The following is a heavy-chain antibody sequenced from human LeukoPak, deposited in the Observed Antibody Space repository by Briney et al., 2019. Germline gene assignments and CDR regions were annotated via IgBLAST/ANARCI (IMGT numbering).Heavy chain of an antibody. CDR2: IRYDGSNK. D-gene: IGHD3-10*01. J-gene: IGHJ5*02. V-gene: IGHV3-30*02. Sequence: GGSLRLSCAASGFTFGSYGMHWVRQAPGKGLEWVAFIRYDGSNKYYADSVKGRFTISRDNSKNTLYLQMNSLRAEDTAVYYCAKDYSKTSYYGSGTYYRPNWFDPWGQGTLVTVSS. CDR1: GFTFGSYG. CDR3: AKDYSKTSYYGSGTYYRPNWFDP.